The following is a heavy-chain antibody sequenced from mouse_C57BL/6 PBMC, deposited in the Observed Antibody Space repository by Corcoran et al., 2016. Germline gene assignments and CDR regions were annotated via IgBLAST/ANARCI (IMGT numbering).Heavy chain of an antibody. CDR2: ISYDGSN. D-gene: IGHD2-3*01. J-gene: IGHJ3*01. CDR1: GYSITSGYY. CDR3: AREGLYDSWFAY. V-gene: IGHV3-6*01. Sequence: DVQLQESGPGLVKPSQSLSLTCSVTGYSITSGYYWNWIRQFPGNKLEWMGYISYDGSNNYNPSLKNRISITRDTSKNQFFLKLNSVTTEDTATYYCAREGLYDSWFAYWGQGTLVTVSA.